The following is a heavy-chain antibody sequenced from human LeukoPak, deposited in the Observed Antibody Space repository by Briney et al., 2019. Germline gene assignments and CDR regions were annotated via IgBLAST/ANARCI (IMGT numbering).Heavy chain of an antibody. V-gene: IGHV4-34*01. CDR1: GGSFSGYF. CDR3: ARGQFSYGSGNNWFDP. D-gene: IGHD3-10*01. CDR2: IIHSGGT. J-gene: IGHJ5*02. Sequence: SETLSLTCTVFGGSFSGYFWSWIRQPPGKGLEWIGEIIHSGGTNYNPSLKSRVTISVDTSKNHSSLNLSSVTAADTAVYYCARGQFSYGSGNNWFDPWGQGTLVTVSS.